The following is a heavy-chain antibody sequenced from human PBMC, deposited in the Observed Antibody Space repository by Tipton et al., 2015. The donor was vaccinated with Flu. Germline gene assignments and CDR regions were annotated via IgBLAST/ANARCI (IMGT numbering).Heavy chain of an antibody. CDR1: GGSFSGYY. Sequence: TLSLTCAVYGGSFSGYYWSWIRQPPGKGLEWIGEINHSGSTNYNPSLKSRVTISVDTSKNQFSLKLNSVTAADTAVYYCARGGYYDFWSGYRGSYYFDYWGQGTLVTVSS. CDR3: ARGGYYDFWSGYRGSYYFDY. D-gene: IGHD3-3*01. V-gene: IGHV4-34*01. J-gene: IGHJ4*02. CDR2: INHSGST.